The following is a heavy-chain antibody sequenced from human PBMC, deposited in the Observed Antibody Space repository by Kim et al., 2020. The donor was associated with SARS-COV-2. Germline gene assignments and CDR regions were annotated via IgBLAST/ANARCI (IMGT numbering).Heavy chain of an antibody. CDR3: ARGPILWFGELFDY. Sequence: GGSLRLSCAASGFTFSSYAMHWVRQAPGKGLEWVAVISYDGSNKYYADAVKGRVTISRDNSKNTMYLQMNSLRAEDTAVYYCARGPILWFGELFDYWGQGTLVTVSS. D-gene: IGHD3-10*01. CDR1: GFTFSSYA. J-gene: IGHJ4*02. CDR2: ISYDGSNK. V-gene: IGHV3-30*04.